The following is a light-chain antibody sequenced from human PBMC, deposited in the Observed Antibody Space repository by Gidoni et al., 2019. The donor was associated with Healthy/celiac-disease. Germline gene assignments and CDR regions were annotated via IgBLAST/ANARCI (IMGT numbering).Light chain of an antibody. CDR2: GAS. Sequence: EIVLTQSTGTLSLSPGERATRSCRAIQSVSSSYLAWYQQKPGQAPRLLSYGASSRATGIPDRFRGSVSGTDFTLTISRLESEDFAVYYCQQYGSSPQTFGQGTKVEIK. V-gene: IGKV3-20*01. J-gene: IGKJ1*01. CDR1: QSVSSSY. CDR3: QQYGSSPQT.